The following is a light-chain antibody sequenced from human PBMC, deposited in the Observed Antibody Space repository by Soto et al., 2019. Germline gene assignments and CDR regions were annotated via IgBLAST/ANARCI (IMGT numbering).Light chain of an antibody. CDR2: AAS. Sequence: IQLTQSPSSLSASVGDRVTITCRASQGIRSYLAWYQQKPGKAPKLLIYAASTLQSGVPSRFSGSGSGTDITLTISSLQPEDFATYYCQQLNINSYPITFGQGTRLEIK. CDR1: QGIRSY. V-gene: IGKV1-9*01. CDR3: QQLNINSYPIT. J-gene: IGKJ5*01.